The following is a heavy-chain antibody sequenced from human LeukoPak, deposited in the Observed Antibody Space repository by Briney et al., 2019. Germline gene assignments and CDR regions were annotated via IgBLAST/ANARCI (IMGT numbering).Heavy chain of an antibody. Sequence: TGGSLRLSCAASGFTFSSYWMTWVRQAPGKGLEWVANIKQDGSEKYYVDSVKGRFTISRDNAKNSLYLQMNSLRAEDTAVYYCASSGRRYYFDYWGQGTLVTVSS. CDR3: ASSGRRYYFDY. CDR2: IKQDGSEK. CDR1: GFTFSSYW. J-gene: IGHJ4*02. V-gene: IGHV3-7*01. D-gene: IGHD1-26*01.